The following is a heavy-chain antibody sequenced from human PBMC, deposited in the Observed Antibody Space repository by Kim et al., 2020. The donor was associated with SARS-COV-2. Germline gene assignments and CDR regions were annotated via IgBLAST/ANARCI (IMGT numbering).Heavy chain of an antibody. V-gene: IGHV4-31*03. CDR1: GGSISSGGKF. Sequence: TLSLTCSVSGGSISSGGKFWTWIRQHPAKGLEWIGYISYSGNPHYSPSLRSRVSISLQTSENQFSLELSSVTAADTAVYYCARGQPPDSW. CDR3: ARGQPPDS. CDR2: ISYSGNP. J-gene: IGHJ5*01. D-gene: IGHD2-2*01.